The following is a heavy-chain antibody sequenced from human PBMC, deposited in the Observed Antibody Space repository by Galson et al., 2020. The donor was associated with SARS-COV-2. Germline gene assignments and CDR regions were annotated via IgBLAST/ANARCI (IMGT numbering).Heavy chain of an antibody. D-gene: IGHD3-22*01. V-gene: IGHV4-59*01. Sequence: SETLSLTCTVSGGSISSYYWSWIRQPPGKGLEWIGYIYYSGSSNYNPSLKSRVTISLDTAKNRLSLRLSSVTAADTAVYYCAREGYYDSSGYYYHDAFDIWGQGTMVTVSS. CDR3: AREGYYDSSGYYYHDAFDI. J-gene: IGHJ3*02. CDR1: GGSISSYY. CDR2: IYYSGSS.